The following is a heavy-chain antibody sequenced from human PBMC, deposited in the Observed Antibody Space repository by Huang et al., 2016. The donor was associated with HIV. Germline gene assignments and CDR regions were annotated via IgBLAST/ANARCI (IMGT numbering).Heavy chain of an antibody. J-gene: IGHJ3*02. CDR1: GGSITSSSYY. V-gene: IGHV4-39*01. Sequence: QLQLQGSGPGLAKPSETLSLTCTVSGGSITSSSYYWGWIRQPPGKGLEWVGSISYSGSTDYTPSLKSRVTVSVDTSKNQFSLKLSSVTAADTAVYYCARHFSYYDSSGYTPWDAFDIWGQGTMVTVSS. D-gene: IGHD3-22*01. CDR2: ISYSGST. CDR3: ARHFSYYDSSGYTPWDAFDI.